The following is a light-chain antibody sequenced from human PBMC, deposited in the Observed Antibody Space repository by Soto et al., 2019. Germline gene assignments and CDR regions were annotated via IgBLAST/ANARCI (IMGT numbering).Light chain of an antibody. J-gene: IGLJ2*01. V-gene: IGLV2-8*01. CDR1: SSDVGRYNY. Sequence: QSALTQPPSASGSPGQSVTISCTGTSSDVGRYNYVSWYQQHPGKAPKLMIYEVNKRPSGVPDRFSGSKSGNTASLTVSGLQAEDEADYYCSSYARSNILFGGGTKLTVL. CDR3: SSYARSNIL. CDR2: EVN.